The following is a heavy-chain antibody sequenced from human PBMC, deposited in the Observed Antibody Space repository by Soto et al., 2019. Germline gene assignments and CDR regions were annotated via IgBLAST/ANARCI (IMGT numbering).Heavy chain of an antibody. J-gene: IGHJ6*03. CDR3: ATGHSISSWVGRGWVSGYYYYYYMDV. CDR2: FDPEDGET. CDR1: GYTLTELS. V-gene: IGHV1-24*01. D-gene: IGHD6-6*01. Sequence: AASVKVSCKVSGYTLTELSMHWVRQAPGKGIEWMGGFDPEDGETIYAQKYQGRVNMTEDTSTDTAYMGLSSLSSEDRAVYYCATGHSISSWVGRGWVSGYYYYYYMDVWGKGPTVTVSS.